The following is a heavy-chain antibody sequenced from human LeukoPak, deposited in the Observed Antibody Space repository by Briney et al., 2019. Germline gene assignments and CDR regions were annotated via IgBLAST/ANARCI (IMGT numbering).Heavy chain of an antibody. CDR3: ARHTQYYYGSGSYFDY. D-gene: IGHD3-10*01. CDR1: GGSISSYY. Sequence: NPSETLSFTCTVSGGSISSYYWSWIRQPPGKGLEWIGYIYYSGSTNYNPSLKSRVTISVDTSKNQFSLKLSSVTAADTAVYYCARHTQYYYGSGSYFDYWGQGTLVTVSS. V-gene: IGHV4-59*08. J-gene: IGHJ4*02. CDR2: IYYSGST.